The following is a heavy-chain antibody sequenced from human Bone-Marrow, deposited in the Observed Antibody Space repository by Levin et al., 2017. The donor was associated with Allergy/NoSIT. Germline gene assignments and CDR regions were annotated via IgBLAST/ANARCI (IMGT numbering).Heavy chain of an antibody. CDR1: GYNFNNHY. D-gene: IGHD2/OR15-2a*01. J-gene: IGHJ6*02. Sequence: VASVKVSCKASGYNFNNHYIYWVRQAPGQGLEWMGWINPYNGGTHFAQHFQGRLTMTRDASINTVYMQLSSLGSDDTAVYYCARAYSNPNYFYGMDVWGPGTTVTVSS. CDR3: ARAYSNPNYFYGMDV. CDR2: INPYNGGT. V-gene: IGHV1-2*02.